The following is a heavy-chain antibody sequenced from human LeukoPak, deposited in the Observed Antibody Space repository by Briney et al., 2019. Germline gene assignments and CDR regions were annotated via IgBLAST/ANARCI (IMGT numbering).Heavy chain of an antibody. CDR1: GFTFSSYS. J-gene: IGHJ5*02. D-gene: IGHD5-12*01. CDR2: ISSSSSTI. Sequence: GGSLRLSCAASGFTFSSYSMNWVRQAPGKGLEWVSYISSSSSTIYYADSVKGRFTISRDNAKNSLYLQMNSLRAEDTAVYYCARDNSGYARVTELGFDPWGQGTLVTVS. V-gene: IGHV3-48*01. CDR3: ARDNSGYARVTELGFDP.